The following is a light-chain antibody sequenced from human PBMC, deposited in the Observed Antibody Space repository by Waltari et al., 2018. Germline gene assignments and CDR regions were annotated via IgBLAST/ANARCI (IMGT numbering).Light chain of an antibody. CDR1: QGIRRE. V-gene: IGKV1-6*01. CDR2: AAS. Sequence: AIQVTQSPSSLSASVGDRVTITCRASQGIRRELGWYELRPVKSPKLLIYAASTLENGVPSRFSGSGSGPDFTLTINNLQPEDFATYYCRQDYIYPRTFGQGTKVEIK. CDR3: RQDYIYPRT. J-gene: IGKJ1*01.